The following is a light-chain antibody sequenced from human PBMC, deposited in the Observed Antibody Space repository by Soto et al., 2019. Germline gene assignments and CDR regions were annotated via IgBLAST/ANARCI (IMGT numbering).Light chain of an antibody. Sequence: DIQMTQSPSSLSAAVGDRVTITCRARQSISSYLNWYQQKPGKAPKLLIYAASSLRSGVPSRFSGSGSGTDFTRTISSLQPEDFATYYCQQSYSTPPYTFGQGTKLEIK. J-gene: IGKJ2*01. CDR1: QSISSY. V-gene: IGKV1-39*01. CDR3: QQSYSTPPYT. CDR2: AAS.